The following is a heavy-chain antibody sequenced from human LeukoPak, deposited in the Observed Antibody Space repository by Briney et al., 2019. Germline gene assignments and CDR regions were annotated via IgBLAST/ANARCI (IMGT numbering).Heavy chain of an antibody. CDR3: ARDGKWEPAAVIDYGMDV. V-gene: IGHV1-69*01. CDR1: GGTFSSYA. Sequence: SVKVSCKVSGGTFSSYAISWVRQAPGQGLEWMGGIIPIFGTANYAQKFQGRVTITADESTSTAYMELSSLRSEDTAVYYCARDGKWEPAAVIDYGMDVWGQGTTVTVSS. D-gene: IGHD1-26*01. J-gene: IGHJ6*02. CDR2: IIPIFGTA.